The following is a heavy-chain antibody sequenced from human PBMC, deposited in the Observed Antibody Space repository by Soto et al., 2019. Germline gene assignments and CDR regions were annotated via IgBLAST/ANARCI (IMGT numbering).Heavy chain of an antibody. V-gene: IGHV4-59*02. CDR3: ASGSPSIAVAGTGNYFDY. CDR1: GDSVTSHY. D-gene: IGHD6-19*01. Sequence: SETLSLTCSFSGDSVTSHYFTWIRQSPEKGLEWIGYMHYTGFSHYNPSLKSRLTISVDKSKNQFTLQLSSVTVADTAVYYCASGSPSIAVAGTGNYFDYWGQGTLVTVSS. CDR2: MHYTGFS. J-gene: IGHJ4*02.